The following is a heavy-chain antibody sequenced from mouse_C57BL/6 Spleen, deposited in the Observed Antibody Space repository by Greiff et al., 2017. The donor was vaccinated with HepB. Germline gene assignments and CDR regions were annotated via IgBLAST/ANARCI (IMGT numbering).Heavy chain of an antibody. CDR2: IDPETGGT. J-gene: IGHJ1*03. CDR3: TRHGRPVFDV. Sequence: QVQLQQSGAELVRPGASVTLSCKASGYTFTDYEMHWVKQTPVHGLEWIGAIDPETGGTAYNQKFKGKAILTADKSSSTAYMELRSLTSEDSAVYYCTRHGRPVFDVWGTGTTVTVSS. D-gene: IGHD1-1*01. V-gene: IGHV1-15*01. CDR1: GYTFTDYE.